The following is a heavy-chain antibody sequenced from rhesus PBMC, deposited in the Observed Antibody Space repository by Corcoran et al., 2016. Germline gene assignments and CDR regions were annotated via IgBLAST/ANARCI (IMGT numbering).Heavy chain of an antibody. CDR3: AGTSSYDV. CDR1: GGSLSSNYYS. CDR2: ISYSGNT. D-gene: IGHD4-4*01. J-gene: IGHJ5-2*02. V-gene: IGHV4-122*02. Sequence: QVQLQASGPGLVKPSETLSLPCTVSGGSLSSNYYSWTCLRQAPGKGLEWIGYISYSGNTNYNPSLKSRVTILRDTSKNQFSLKLNSVTAADTAVYYCAGTSSYDVWGRGVLVTVSS.